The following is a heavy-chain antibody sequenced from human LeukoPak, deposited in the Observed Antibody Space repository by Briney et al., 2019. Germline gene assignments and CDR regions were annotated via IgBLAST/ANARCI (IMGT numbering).Heavy chain of an antibody. D-gene: IGHD6-13*01. Sequence: PGGSLRLSCATSAFTFSSYWMHWVRQAPGKGLVWVSRINSDGSSRSYADYVKGRFTISRDDAKNTLYLQMSSLSVDDTAIYYCTRGSPGYSSSWLDFWGQGILVTVS. J-gene: IGHJ4*02. CDR2: INSDGSSR. V-gene: IGHV3-74*01. CDR1: AFTFSSYW. CDR3: TRGSPGYSSSWLDF.